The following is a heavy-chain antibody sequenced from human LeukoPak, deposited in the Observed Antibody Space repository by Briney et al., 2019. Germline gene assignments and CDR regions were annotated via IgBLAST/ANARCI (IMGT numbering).Heavy chain of an antibody. Sequence: ASVKVSCKASGYTFTNYGISWVRQAPGQGLEWMGWISAYNGNTNYAQKLQGRVTMTTDTSTSTAYMELRSLRSEDTAVYYCASLTLYSSSSGSSYYYYYMDVWGKGTTVTVSS. J-gene: IGHJ6*03. CDR1: GYTFTNYG. D-gene: IGHD6-6*01. V-gene: IGHV1-18*01. CDR3: ASLTLYSSSSGSSYYYYYMDV. CDR2: ISAYNGNT.